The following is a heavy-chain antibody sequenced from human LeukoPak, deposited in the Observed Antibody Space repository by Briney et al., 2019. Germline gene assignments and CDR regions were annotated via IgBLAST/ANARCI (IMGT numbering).Heavy chain of an antibody. CDR3: ASSRVVAPPSFDY. J-gene: IGHJ4*02. CDR2: ISAYNGNT. D-gene: IGHD3-22*01. V-gene: IGHV1-18*01. CDR1: GYTFTSYG. Sequence: ASVKVSCKASGYTFTSYGISWVRQGPGKRLEWMGWISAYNGNTNYAQKLQGRVTMTTDTSTSTAYMELRSLRSDDTAVYYCASSRVVAPPSFDYWGQGTLVTVSS.